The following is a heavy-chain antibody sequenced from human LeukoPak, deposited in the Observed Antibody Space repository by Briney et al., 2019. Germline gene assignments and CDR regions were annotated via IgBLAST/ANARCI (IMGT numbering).Heavy chain of an antibody. CDR2: MNPNSGDT. D-gene: IGHD6-19*01. V-gene: IGHV1-2*02. CDR1: GYTFTGYY. Sequence: ASVKVSCKASGYTFTGYYIHWVRQAPGQGLEWMGLMNPNSGDTTYAQKFQGRVTMTRDTSISTAYMELNRLRSDETAVYYCARDGYRWLVDYWGQGTLVTVSS. J-gene: IGHJ4*02. CDR3: ARDGYRWLVDY.